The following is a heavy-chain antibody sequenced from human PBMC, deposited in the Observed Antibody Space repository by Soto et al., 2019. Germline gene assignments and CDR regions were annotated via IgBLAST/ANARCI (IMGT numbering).Heavy chain of an antibody. D-gene: IGHD2-8*01. CDR3: ARDLMATTGYGMDV. Sequence: RASVKVSCKASGYTFTTYAIHWVRQAPGQRLEWMGWINAGNGNTKYSQKFQGRVTITRDTSASTAYMELSSLRSEDTAVYYCARDLMATTGYGMDVWGQGTTVTVSS. V-gene: IGHV1-3*01. J-gene: IGHJ6*02. CDR2: INAGNGNT. CDR1: GYTFTTYA.